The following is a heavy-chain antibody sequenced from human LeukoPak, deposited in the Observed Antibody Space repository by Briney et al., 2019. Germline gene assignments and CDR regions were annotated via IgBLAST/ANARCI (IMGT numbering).Heavy chain of an antibody. D-gene: IGHD3-10*01. J-gene: IGHJ4*02. V-gene: IGHV3-23*01. CDR1: GFTFSSYA. CDR2: ISGSGGST. CDR3: AKAYGSGSRPFPFDY. Sequence: GGSLRLSCAASGFTFSSYAMSWVRQAPGKGLEWVSAISGSGGSTYYADSVKGRFTISRDNPKNTLYLQMNSLRAEDTAVYYCAKAYGSGSRPFPFDYWGQGTLVTVSS.